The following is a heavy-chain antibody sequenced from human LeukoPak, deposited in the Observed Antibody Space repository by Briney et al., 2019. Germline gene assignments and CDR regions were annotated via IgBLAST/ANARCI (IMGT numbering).Heavy chain of an antibody. V-gene: IGHV3-66*01. CDR3: ARDSSGELDY. Sequence: GGSLRLSCAASGFTFSSYSMNWVRQAPGKGLEWVSVIYSGGSTYYADSVKGRFTISRDNSKNTLYLQMNSLRAEDTAVYYCARDSSGELDYWGQGTLVTVSS. CDR1: GFTFSSYS. D-gene: IGHD3-22*01. J-gene: IGHJ4*02. CDR2: IYSGGST.